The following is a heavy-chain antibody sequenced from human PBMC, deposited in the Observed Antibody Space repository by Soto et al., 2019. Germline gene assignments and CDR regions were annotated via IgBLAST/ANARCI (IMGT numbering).Heavy chain of an antibody. CDR3: AHRTNAVTWWFDP. CDR2: IYWDDGN. J-gene: IGHJ5*02. D-gene: IGHD4-17*01. CDR1: GFSLTTNGVG. Sequence: QLTLKESGPTLVKPTQTLTLTCTFPGFSLTTNGVGVGGIRQPPGTPLEWLALIYWDDGNRYIPSPNSSLTITRHTSKHQVCITVSIMDRADTATSSSAHRTNAVTWWFDPWGQGNLVTVSS. V-gene: IGHV2-5*02.